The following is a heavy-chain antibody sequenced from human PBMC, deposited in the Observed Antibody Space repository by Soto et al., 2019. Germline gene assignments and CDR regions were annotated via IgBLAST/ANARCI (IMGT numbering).Heavy chain of an antibody. J-gene: IGHJ1*01. Sequence: FLTCAVYGGSLSAYYWSWIRQPPGKGLEWIGEINPSGTTNYNPSLKSRVTISVDTSKNQFSLKLSSVTAADTAVYHCALAPAAHTLHSGPGTLVTLS. D-gene: IGHD2-2*01. CDR1: GGSLSAYY. CDR3: ALAPAAHTLH. V-gene: IGHV4-34*01. CDR2: INPSGTT.